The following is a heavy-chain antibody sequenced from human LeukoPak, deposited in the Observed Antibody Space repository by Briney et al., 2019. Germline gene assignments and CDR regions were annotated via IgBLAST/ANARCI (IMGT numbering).Heavy chain of an antibody. CDR3: ARVPYSVTTVTKRSYMDV. Sequence: GASVKVSCKASGYTFTSYGISWVRQAPGQGLEWMGWISAYNGNTNYAQKLQGRVTMTTDTSTSTAYMELRSLRSDDTAVYYCARVPYSVTTVTKRSYMDVWGKGTTVTVSS. D-gene: IGHD4-17*01. CDR1: GYTFTSYG. CDR2: ISAYNGNT. J-gene: IGHJ6*03. V-gene: IGHV1-18*01.